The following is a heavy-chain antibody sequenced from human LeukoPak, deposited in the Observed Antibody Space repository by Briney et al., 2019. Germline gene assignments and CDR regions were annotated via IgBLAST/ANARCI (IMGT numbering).Heavy chain of an antibody. CDR2: IWYDGSNK. CDR1: GFTFSSYG. V-gene: IGHV3-33*01. Sequence: GRSLRLSCAASGFTFSSYGMHWVRQAPGKGLEWVAVIWYDGSNKYYADSVKGRFTISRDNSKNTLYLQMNSLRAEDTAVYYCARESVSLRRDLYYYYGMDVWGQGTTVAVSS. J-gene: IGHJ6*02. D-gene: IGHD2-8*01. CDR3: ARESVSLRRDLYYYYGMDV.